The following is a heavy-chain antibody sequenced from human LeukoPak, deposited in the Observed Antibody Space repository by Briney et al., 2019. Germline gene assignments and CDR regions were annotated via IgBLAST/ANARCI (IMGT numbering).Heavy chain of an antibody. CDR1: GGTFSSYA. V-gene: IGHV1-69*13. CDR2: IIPIFGTA. CDR3: VSGTMPTITIDY. D-gene: IGHD5-24*01. Sequence: ASVKVSCKASGGTFSSYAISWVRQAPGQGLEWMGGIIPIFGTANYAQKFQGRVTITADESTSTAYMELSSLRSEDTAVYYCVSGTMPTITIDYWGQGTLVTVSS. J-gene: IGHJ4*02.